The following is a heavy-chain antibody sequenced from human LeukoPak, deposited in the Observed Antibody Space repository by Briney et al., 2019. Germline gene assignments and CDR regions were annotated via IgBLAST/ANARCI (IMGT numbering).Heavy chain of an antibody. CDR1: GYSFTSYW. CDR2: IDPSDSYT. V-gene: IGHV5-10-1*01. D-gene: IGHD6-13*01. Sequence: GESLKIFSKSSGYSFTSYWSSWVRQMPGRGLEWMGRIDPSDSYTNYSPSFQGHVTISADKSISTAYLQWSSLKASDTAMYYCARESIAAAPEGYWGQGTMGTVSS. J-gene: IGHJ4*02. CDR3: ARESIAAAPEGY.